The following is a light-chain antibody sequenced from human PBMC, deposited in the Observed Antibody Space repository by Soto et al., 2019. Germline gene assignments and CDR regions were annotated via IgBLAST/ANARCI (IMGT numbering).Light chain of an antibody. CDR2: GAS. CDR1: QSVSSN. V-gene: IGKV3-15*01. CDR3: QQYNNWLPFT. Sequence: EIVMTQSPATLSVSPGERATLSCRASQSVSSNLAWYQQKPGQAPRLLIYGASTRATGIAARFSGSGSGTEFTLTISSLQSEDFAVYYCQQYNNWLPFTFGPGTKVDIK. J-gene: IGKJ3*01.